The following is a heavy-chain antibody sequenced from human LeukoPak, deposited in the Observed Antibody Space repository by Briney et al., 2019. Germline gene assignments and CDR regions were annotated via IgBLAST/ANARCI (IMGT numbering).Heavy chain of an antibody. D-gene: IGHD6-13*01. V-gene: IGHV3-48*03. CDR1: GFTFITYE. CDR2: ISSSGGI. CDR3: ARALPSSWWYFDY. J-gene: IGHJ4*02. Sequence: GGSLRLSCGASGFTFITYEMNWVRQAPGKGLEWVSYISSSGGIYYADIVKGRFTISRDNAKNSLYLQMHSLRAEDTAVYFCARALPSSWWYFDYWGRGTLVAVSS.